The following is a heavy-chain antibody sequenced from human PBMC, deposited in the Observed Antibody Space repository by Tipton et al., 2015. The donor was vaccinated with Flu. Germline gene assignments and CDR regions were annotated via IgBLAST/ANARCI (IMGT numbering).Heavy chain of an antibody. Sequence: TLSLTCAVYGGSFSGHYWTWIRQPPGKGLEWIGEINHGGTTNYNVSLKSRVTISVDASKNQFSLKLGSVTAADTAVYYCAKVIPELVAGLDYWGQGTLVTVSS. D-gene: IGHD6-19*01. CDR2: INHGGTT. V-gene: IGHV4-34*01. CDR1: GGSFSGHY. J-gene: IGHJ4*02. CDR3: AKVIPELVAGLDY.